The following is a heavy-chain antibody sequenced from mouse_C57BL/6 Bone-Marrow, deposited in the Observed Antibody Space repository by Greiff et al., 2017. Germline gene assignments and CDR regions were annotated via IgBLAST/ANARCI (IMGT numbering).Heavy chain of an antibody. CDR2: IDPENGDT. J-gene: IGHJ3*01. Sequence: VQLQQSGAELVRPGASVKLSCTASGFNIKDDYMHWVKQRPEQGLEWIGWIDPENGDTEYASKFQGKATITADTSSNTAYLQLSGLTSEDTAVYYCTTLLRFAYWGQGTLVTVSA. CDR1: GFNIKDDY. D-gene: IGHD1-1*01. V-gene: IGHV14-4*01. CDR3: TTLLRFAY.